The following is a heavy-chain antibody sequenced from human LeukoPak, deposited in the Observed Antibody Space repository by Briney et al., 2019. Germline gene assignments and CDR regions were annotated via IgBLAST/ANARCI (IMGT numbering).Heavy chain of an antibody. J-gene: IGHJ6*03. V-gene: IGHV4-59*01. CDR3: AGGLRYYYYYYYMDV. CDR2: IYYSGST. CDR1: GGSISSYY. D-gene: IGHD3-16*01. Sequence: SSETLSLTCTVSGGSISSYYWSWIRQPPGKGLEWIGYIYYSGSTNYNPSLKSRVTISVDTSKNQFSLKLSSVTAADTAVYYCAGGLRYYYYYYYMDVWGQGTTVTVSS.